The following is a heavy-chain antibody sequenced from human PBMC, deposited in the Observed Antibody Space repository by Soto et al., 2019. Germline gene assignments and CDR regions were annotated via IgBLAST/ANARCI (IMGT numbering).Heavy chain of an antibody. J-gene: IGHJ4*02. V-gene: IGHV1-3*05. CDR1: GYTFTSYA. Sequence: QVRLVQSGAEEKKPGASVKVSCKASGYTFTSYAMHWVRQAPGQRLEWMGWINAGNGNTKYSPKFQGRVTITRDTSESTAYMELSSLRSEDTAVYYCARAWVVVTAPDYWGQGTLVTVSS. CDR3: ARAWVVVTAPDY. D-gene: IGHD2-21*02. CDR2: INAGNGNT.